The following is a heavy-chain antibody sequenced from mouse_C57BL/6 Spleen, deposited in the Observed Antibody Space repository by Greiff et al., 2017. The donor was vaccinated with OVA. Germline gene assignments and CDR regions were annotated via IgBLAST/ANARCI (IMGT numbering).Heavy chain of an antibody. CDR1: GFSFTRYG. Sequence: QVHVKQSGPGLVQPSQSLSITCTVSGFSFTRYGVHWVRQPPGKGLEWLGVIWSGGSTDYNAAFISRLSISKDNSKSQVFFKMNSLQADDTAIYYCAKGGSDYFDYWGQGTTLTVSS. V-gene: IGHV2-4*01. CDR3: AKGGSDYFDY. D-gene: IGHD1-1*01. CDR2: IWSGGST. J-gene: IGHJ2*01.